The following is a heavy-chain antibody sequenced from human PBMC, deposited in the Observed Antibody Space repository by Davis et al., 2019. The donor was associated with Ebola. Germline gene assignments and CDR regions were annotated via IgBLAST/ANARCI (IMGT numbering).Heavy chain of an antibody. J-gene: IGHJ4*02. D-gene: IGHD2-15*01. CDR1: GFTFSSYA. V-gene: IGHV3-23*01. Sequence: GGSLRLSCAASGFTFSSYAMSWVRQAPGKGLEWVSAISGSGGSTYYADPVKGRFTISRDNFKNTLYLQMNSLRAEDTAVYYCAKDLVSIRVVSFDYWGQGTLVTVSS. CDR3: AKDLVSIRVVSFDY. CDR2: ISGSGGST.